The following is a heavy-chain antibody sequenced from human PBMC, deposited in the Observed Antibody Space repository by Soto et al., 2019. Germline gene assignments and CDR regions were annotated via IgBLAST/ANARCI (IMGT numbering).Heavy chain of an antibody. J-gene: IGHJ4*02. V-gene: IGHV4-30-4*01. CDR2: IYYSGST. CDR1: GGSISSGDYY. CDR3: ARRIAVAGHFDY. Sequence: SETLSLTCTVSGGSISSGDYYWSWIRQPPGKGLEWIGYIYYSGSTNYNPSLKSRVTISVDTSKNQFSLKLSSVTAADTAVYYCARRIAVAGHFDYWGQGTLVTVS. D-gene: IGHD6-19*01.